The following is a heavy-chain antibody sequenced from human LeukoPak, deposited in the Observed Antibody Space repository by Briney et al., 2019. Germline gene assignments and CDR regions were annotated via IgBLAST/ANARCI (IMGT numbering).Heavy chain of an antibody. CDR2: IYHSGST. J-gene: IGHJ3*02. CDR1: GGSISSGGYS. Sequence: SETLSLTCAVSGGSISSGGYSWSWIRQPPGKGLEWIGYIYHSGSTYYNPSLKSRVTISVDRSKNQFSLKLSSVTAADTAVYYCAREGPYPTARDAFDIWGQGTVVTVSS. CDR3: AREGPYPTARDAFDI. V-gene: IGHV4-30-2*01.